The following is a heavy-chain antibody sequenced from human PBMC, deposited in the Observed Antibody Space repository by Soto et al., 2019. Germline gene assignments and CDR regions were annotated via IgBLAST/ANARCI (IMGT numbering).Heavy chain of an antibody. V-gene: IGHV3-21*06. Sequence: GGSLRLSCAASGFTFTRYSMNWVRQAPGRGLEWVSSISSTTNYIYYGDSMKGRFTISRDSAKNSLYLEMNSLRAEDTAVYYCARESEDLTSNFDYWGQGTLVTVSS. CDR1: GFTFTRYS. J-gene: IGHJ4*02. CDR3: ARESEDLTSNFDY. CDR2: ISSTTNYI.